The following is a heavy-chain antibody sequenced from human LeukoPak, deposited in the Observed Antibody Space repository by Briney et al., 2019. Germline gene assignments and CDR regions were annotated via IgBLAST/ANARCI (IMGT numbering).Heavy chain of an antibody. CDR3: TREYISGPRQTDAFDI. V-gene: IGHV3-74*01. J-gene: IGHJ3*02. CDR1: GFTLGNHW. Sequence: PGGSLRLSYVASGFTLGNHWMHWVRQAPGKGLVWVSRISGDEIWTSYADSVKGRFTISRDNAKDTLYLQMNGLRTEDTAVYYCTREYISGPRQTDAFDIWGRGTMVTVSS. D-gene: IGHD3-22*01. CDR2: ISGDEIWT.